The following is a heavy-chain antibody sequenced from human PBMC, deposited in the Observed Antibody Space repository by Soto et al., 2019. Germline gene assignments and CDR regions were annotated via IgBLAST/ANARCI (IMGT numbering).Heavy chain of an antibody. CDR2: ISYDGSNK. D-gene: IGHD1-26*01. Sequence: GGSLRLSCAASGFTFSSYAMHWVRQAPGKGLEWVAVISYDGSNKYYADSVKGRFTISRDNSKNTLYLQMNSLRAEDTAVYYCARVVESGSSQYYYYYYGMDVWGQGTTVTVSS. V-gene: IGHV3-30-3*01. CDR1: GFTFSSYA. CDR3: ARVVESGSSQYYYYYYGMDV. J-gene: IGHJ6*01.